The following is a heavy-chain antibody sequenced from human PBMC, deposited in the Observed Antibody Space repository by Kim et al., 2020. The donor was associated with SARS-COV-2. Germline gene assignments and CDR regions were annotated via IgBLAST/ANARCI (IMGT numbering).Heavy chain of an antibody. CDR3: VRDDFWSAYPSGS. CDR2: ISPDTGGT. V-gene: IGHV1-2*02. CDR1: GYPFRDYY. D-gene: IGHD3-3*01. J-gene: IGHJ5*02. Sequence: ASVKVSCKPSGYPFRDYYVQWVRQAPGHSLEWMGYISPDTGGTKYAQKFQGRVTMTRDTSTSTFYLDLRGLTSDDTAVYYCVRDDFWSAYPSGSWGQGTLVAVYS.